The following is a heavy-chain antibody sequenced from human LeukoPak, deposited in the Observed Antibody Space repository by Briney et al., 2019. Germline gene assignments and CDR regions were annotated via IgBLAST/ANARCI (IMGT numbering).Heavy chain of an antibody. D-gene: IGHD6-19*01. CDR2: IYYSGTT. CDR3: ARPYSSGWYHAFDI. J-gene: IGHJ3*02. Sequence: MPSETLSLTCTVSGGSISNYYWSWIRQPPGKGLEWIGYIYYSGTTNYNPSLKSRVTISVDTSKNQFSLKLSSVTAADTAVYYCARPYSSGWYHAFDIWGQGTMVTVSS. CDR1: GGSISNYY. V-gene: IGHV4-59*08.